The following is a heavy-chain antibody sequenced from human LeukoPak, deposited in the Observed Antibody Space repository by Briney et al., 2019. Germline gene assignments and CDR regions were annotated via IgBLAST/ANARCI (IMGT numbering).Heavy chain of an antibody. CDR2: ISSSSSTI. V-gene: IGHV3-48*04. CDR1: GFTFSSST. CDR3: ARAGGTAGSNWYFDL. Sequence: PGGSLRLSCAASGFTFSSSTMNWVRQAPGKGLEWVSYISSSSSTIYYADSVKGRFTISRDNAKNSLYLQLTSLRAEDTAVYYCARAGGTAGSNWYFDLWGRGTLVTVSS. J-gene: IGHJ2*01. D-gene: IGHD6-13*01.